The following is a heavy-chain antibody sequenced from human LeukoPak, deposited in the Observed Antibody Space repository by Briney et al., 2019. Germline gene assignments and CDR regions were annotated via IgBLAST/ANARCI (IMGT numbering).Heavy chain of an antibody. J-gene: IGHJ6*03. Sequence: ASVKVSCKASGYTFTNHDINWVRQATGQGLEWMGWMNPNSGNTGYAQKFQGRVTITRNTSISTAYMELSSLRSEDTAVYYCARSGYSYGYYYYYMDVWGKGTTVTVSS. D-gene: IGHD5-18*01. CDR2: MNPNSGNT. CDR1: GYTFTNHD. CDR3: ARSGYSYGYYYYYMDV. V-gene: IGHV1-8*01.